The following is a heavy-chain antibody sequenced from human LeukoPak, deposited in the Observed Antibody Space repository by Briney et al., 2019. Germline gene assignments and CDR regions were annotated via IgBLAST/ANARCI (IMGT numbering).Heavy chain of an antibody. V-gene: IGHV5-51*01. CDR2: IYPGDSDT. D-gene: IGHD1-14*01. CDR3: ASGKQDAFDI. CDR1: GYNFTTFW. Sequence: GESLKISCKTSGYNFTTFWIGWVRQMPGKGLEWMGIIYPGDSDTRYSPSFQGQVTISADKSISTAYLQWSSLKASDTAMYYCASGKQDAFDIWGQGTMVTVSS. J-gene: IGHJ3*02.